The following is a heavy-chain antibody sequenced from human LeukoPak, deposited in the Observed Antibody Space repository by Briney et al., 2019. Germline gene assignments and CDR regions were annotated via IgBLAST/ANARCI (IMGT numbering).Heavy chain of an antibody. D-gene: IGHD3-22*01. J-gene: IGHJ4*02. CDR2: ISSSGSTI. CDR3: ARDSLRDYGGSGYGYYFDY. V-gene: IGHV3-11*04. Sequence: GGSLRLSCAASGFTFSDYYMSWIRQAPGKGLEWVSYISSSGSTIYYADSVKGRFTISRDNAKNSLYLQMNSLRVEDTAIYYCARDSLRDYGGSGYGYYFDYWGQGTLVTVSS. CDR1: GFTFSDYY.